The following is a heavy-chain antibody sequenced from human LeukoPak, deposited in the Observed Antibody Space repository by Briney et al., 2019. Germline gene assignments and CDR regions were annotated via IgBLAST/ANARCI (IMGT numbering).Heavy chain of an antibody. CDR1: GSTVSGNY. J-gene: IGHJ3*02. CDR3: ARDRGDAFDI. D-gene: IGHD3-10*01. V-gene: IGHV3-53*01. CDR2: IYSGGTT. Sequence: GGSLRLSCAASGSTVSGNYMSWVRQAPGKGLEWVSLIYSGGTTYYADSVKGRFTISRDNSKNTLYLQMNSLRAEDTAVYYCARDRGDAFDIWGQGTMVTVSS.